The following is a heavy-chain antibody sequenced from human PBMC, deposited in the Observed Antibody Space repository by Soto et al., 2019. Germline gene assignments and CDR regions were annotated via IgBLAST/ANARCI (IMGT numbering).Heavy chain of an antibody. V-gene: IGHV4-39*01. Sequence: QLQLQESGPGLVKPSETLSLTCTVSGGSISSNTDYWGWIRQPPGKGLEWLGSIYYTGTTYYKPSLNSRGTISVDTSKNQFSLKRTSVTAADTAIYYCARVGEHGYGVAGACFSPFDSWGQGNLVTVSS. CDR2: IYYTGTT. J-gene: IGHJ5*01. CDR1: GGSISSNTDY. CDR3: ARVGEHGYGVAGACFSPFDS. D-gene: IGHD2-15*01.